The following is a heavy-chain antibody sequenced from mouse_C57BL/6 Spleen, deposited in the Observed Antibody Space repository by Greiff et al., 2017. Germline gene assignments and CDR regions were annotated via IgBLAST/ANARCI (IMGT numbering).Heavy chain of an antibody. D-gene: IGHD1-1*01. CDR1: GYTFTDYY. CDR2: INPNNGGT. Sequence: EVQLQQSGPELVKPGASVKISCKASGYTFTDYYMNWVKQSHGKSLEWIGDINPNNGGTSYNQKFKGKATLTVDKSSSTAYMELRSLTSEDSAVYYCARSRGFRYYGSSPFDYCGQGTTLTVSS. V-gene: IGHV1-26*01. CDR3: ARSRGFRYYGSSPFDY. J-gene: IGHJ2*01.